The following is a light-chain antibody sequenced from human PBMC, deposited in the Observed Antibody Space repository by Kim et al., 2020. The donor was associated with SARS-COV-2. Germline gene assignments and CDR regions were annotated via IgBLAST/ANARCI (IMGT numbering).Light chain of an antibody. CDR1: GGNIATNY. V-gene: IGLV6-57*03. CDR2: DDD. J-gene: IGLJ2*01. CDR3: QSYDHTKHAVI. Sequence: NFMLTQPHSVSESPGKTVTISCTRSGGNIATNYVQWYQQRPNSAPTTVIYDDDKRPSGVSDRFSASIDSSSNSASLIISELKTEDEADYYCQSYDHTKHAVIFGGGTQLTVL.